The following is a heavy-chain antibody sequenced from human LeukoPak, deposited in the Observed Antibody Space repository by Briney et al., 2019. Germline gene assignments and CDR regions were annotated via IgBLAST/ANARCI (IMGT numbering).Heavy chain of an antibody. D-gene: IGHD2-2*01. CDR1: GFTVSSNY. CDR2: LYSGGDT. V-gene: IGHV3-53*01. J-gene: IGHJ2*01. Sequence: GGSLRLSCAASGFTVSSNYINWVRQAPGKGREWVSVLYSGGDTYYADSVKGRFTVSRDNSKNTLYLQMNSLGAEDTAVYYCARDTSGYCSTSRCYGSRYFDLWGRGTLVTVSS. CDR3: ARDTSGYCSTSRCYGSRYFDL.